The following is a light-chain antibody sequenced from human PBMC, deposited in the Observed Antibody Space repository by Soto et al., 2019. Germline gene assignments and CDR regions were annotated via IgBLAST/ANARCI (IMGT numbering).Light chain of an antibody. CDR2: EVT. Sequence: QGTGTQPGSVSGSRGESIIISCTGTTSDFGFYNYVSWYQHHPGKAPKLLIYEVTNRHSGVSNRFSGSKSGNTASLTISGLQAEDEADYYCRSYTSSTDYVFGTGTKVTVL. V-gene: IGLV2-14*01. CDR3: RSYTSSTDYV. CDR1: TSDFGFYNY. J-gene: IGLJ1*01.